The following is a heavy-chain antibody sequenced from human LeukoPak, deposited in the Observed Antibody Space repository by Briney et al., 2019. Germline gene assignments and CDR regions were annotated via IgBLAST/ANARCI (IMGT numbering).Heavy chain of an antibody. CDR1: GFTVSSKH. CDR3: TSRVVVLAAISDY. CDR2: VYSGGTT. V-gene: IGHV3-53*01. Sequence: PGGSLRLSCAASGFTVSSKHMTWVRQAPGEGLEWVSVVYSGGTTYYADSVKGRFTISKDNSNNTLYLQMNSLRAEDTAVYYCTSRVVVLAAISDYWGQGTLVTVSS. D-gene: IGHD2-15*01. J-gene: IGHJ4*02.